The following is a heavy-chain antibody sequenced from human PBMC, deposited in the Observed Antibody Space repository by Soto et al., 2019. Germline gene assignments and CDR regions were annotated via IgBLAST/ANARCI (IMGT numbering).Heavy chain of an antibody. V-gene: IGHV3-74*01. Sequence: GGSLRLSCAASGFTFSTFWMHWFRQGPGKGLVWVSRINNDGSNTIYADSVKGRFTISRDNAKNTLYLQMNSLRAEDTAVYYCAKVDIVATAPVAYWGQGTLVTVSS. CDR2: INNDGSNT. J-gene: IGHJ4*02. D-gene: IGHD5-12*01. CDR3: AKVDIVATAPVAY. CDR1: GFTFSTFW.